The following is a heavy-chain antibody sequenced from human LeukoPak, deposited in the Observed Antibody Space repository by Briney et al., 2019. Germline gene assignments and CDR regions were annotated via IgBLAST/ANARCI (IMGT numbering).Heavy chain of an antibody. V-gene: IGHV3-53*01. CDR2: IYSGGST. J-gene: IGHJ4*02. Sequence: PGGSLRLSCAASGFTVSSNYMSWVRQALGKGLEWVSVIYSGGSTYYADSVKGRFTISRDNSKNTLYLQMNSLRAEDTAVYYCARDSLGIVDYWGQGTLVTVSS. D-gene: IGHD7-27*01. CDR3: ARDSLGIVDY. CDR1: GFTVSSNY.